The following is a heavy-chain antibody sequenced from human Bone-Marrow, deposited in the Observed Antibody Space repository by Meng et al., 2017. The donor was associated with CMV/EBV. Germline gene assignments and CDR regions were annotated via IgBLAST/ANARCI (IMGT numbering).Heavy chain of an antibody. CDR1: GFTFSTYT. CDR2: IRGRDGSA. V-gene: IGHV3-23*01. CDR3: ARRRVDTAMLGVDY. D-gene: IGHD5-18*01. Sequence: GESLKISCAASGFTFSTYTMSWVRQAPGKGLEWVSRIRGRDGSAAYADSVKGRFTISRDNAKNSLYLQMNSLRAEDTAVYYCARRRVDTAMLGVDYWGQGTLVTVSS. J-gene: IGHJ4*02.